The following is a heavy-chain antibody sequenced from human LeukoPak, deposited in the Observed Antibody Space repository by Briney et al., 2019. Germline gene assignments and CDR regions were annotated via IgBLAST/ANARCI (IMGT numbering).Heavy chain of an antibody. V-gene: IGHV1-2*02. J-gene: IGHJ6*04. CDR2: INPNNGGT. CDR3: TRVGWNGYYGMGV. Sequence: ASVKVSCKASGYTFTGYYVHWVRQAPGQGLEWMGWINPNNGGTNYAQKFQGRVTMPRDTSISTAYMELSSLRSDDTAVYYCTRVGWNGYYGMGVWGKGTTVTVSS. CDR1: GYTFTGYY. D-gene: IGHD3-3*01.